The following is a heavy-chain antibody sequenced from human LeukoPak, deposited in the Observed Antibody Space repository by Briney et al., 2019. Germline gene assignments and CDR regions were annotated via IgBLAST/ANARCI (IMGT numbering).Heavy chain of an antibody. V-gene: IGHV4-31*03. CDR3: ARGRVVAATYDY. CDR1: GGSISSGGYY. CDR2: IYYSGST. J-gene: IGHJ4*02. Sequence: NPSETLSLTCTVSGGSISSGGYYWSWIRQHPGKGLEWIGYIYYSGSTYYNPSLKSRVTISVDTSKNQFSLRLSSVTAADTAVYYCARGRVVAATYDYWGQGTLVTVSS. D-gene: IGHD2-15*01.